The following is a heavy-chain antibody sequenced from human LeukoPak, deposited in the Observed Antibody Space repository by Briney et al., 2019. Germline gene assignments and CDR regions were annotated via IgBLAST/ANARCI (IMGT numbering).Heavy chain of an antibody. CDR3: AKREGTDYDFWSGYQYYYYGMDV. J-gene: IGHJ6*02. CDR1: GFPFSTYA. D-gene: IGHD3-3*01. V-gene: IGHV3-23*03. Sequence: GGSLRLSCAASGFPFSTYAMSWVRQAPGKGLEWVSVIYSGGSTYYADSVKGRFTISRDNSKNTLYLQMNSLRAEDTAVYYCAKREGTDYDFWSGYQYYYYGMDVWGQGTTVTVSS. CDR2: IYSGGST.